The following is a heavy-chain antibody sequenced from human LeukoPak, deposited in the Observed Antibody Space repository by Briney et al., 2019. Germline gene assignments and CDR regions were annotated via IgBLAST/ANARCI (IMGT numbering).Heavy chain of an antibody. Sequence: SETLSLTCAVYAGSFSGYYWSWIRQPPGKGLEWIGEINHSGSTNYNPSLKSRVTISVDTSKNQFSLKLSSVTAADTAVYYCARGGYDFWSGYFDPYYYDYCGQGTLVTVSS. CDR3: ARGGYDFWSGYFDPYYYDY. CDR1: AGSFSGYY. D-gene: IGHD3-3*01. V-gene: IGHV4-34*01. J-gene: IGHJ4*02. CDR2: INHSGST.